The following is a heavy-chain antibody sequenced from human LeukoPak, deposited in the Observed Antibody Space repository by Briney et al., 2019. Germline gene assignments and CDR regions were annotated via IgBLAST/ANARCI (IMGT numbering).Heavy chain of an antibody. Sequence: GGSLRLSCAASAFSFSNYNMNWVRQAPGKGLEWVSSITSSGSYIYYADSVKGRFTISRDNSKNTLYLQMNSLRAEDTAVYYCARAPGYSSSWHYYYFDYWGQGTLVTVSS. CDR2: ITSSGSYI. J-gene: IGHJ4*02. CDR3: ARAPGYSSSWHYYYFDY. D-gene: IGHD6-13*01. V-gene: IGHV3-21*01. CDR1: AFSFSNYN.